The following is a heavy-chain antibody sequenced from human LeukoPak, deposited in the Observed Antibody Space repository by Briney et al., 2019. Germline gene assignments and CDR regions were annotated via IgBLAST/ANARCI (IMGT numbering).Heavy chain of an antibody. V-gene: IGHV3-33*01. CDR2: IWYDGNNK. CDR3: ARGDDGRSLDY. Sequence: GGSLRLSCAASGFTFSSYGMHWVRQAPGKGLEWVAVIWYDGNNKYYADSVKGRFTISRDNSENTLFLQMNSLRVEDSALYYCARGDDGRSLDYWGQGTRVTVSS. D-gene: IGHD1-1*01. CDR1: GFTFSSYG. J-gene: IGHJ4*02.